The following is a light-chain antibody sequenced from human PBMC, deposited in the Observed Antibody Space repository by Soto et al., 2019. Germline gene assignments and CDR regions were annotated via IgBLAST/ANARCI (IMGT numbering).Light chain of an antibody. V-gene: IGKV3-20*01. J-gene: IGKJ4*01. CDR1: QNVRGY. CDR2: DAS. Sequence: EIVLTQSPATLSLSPGERATLSCRASQNVRGYLAWYQQKPGQAPRLLMYDASTRATGIPARVSGSGSGTDFTLTISRLEPEDFAVYYCQQYGRSPSTFGGGTKVDIK. CDR3: QQYGRSPST.